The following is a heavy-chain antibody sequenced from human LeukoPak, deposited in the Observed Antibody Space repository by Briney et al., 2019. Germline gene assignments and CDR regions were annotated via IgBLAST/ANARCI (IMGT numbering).Heavy chain of an antibody. J-gene: IGHJ2*01. CDR1: GYSFTSYW. CDR2: IYPGDSDT. D-gene: IGHD6-19*01. CDR3: ERIGAVAGTRNWYFDL. V-gene: IGHV5-51*01. Sequence: GESLKISCKGSGYSFTSYWIGWVRQMPGKGLEWMGIIYPGDSDTRYSPSFQGQVTISADRSISTAYLQWSSLKASDTAMYYCERIGAVAGTRNWYFDLWGRGTLVTVSS.